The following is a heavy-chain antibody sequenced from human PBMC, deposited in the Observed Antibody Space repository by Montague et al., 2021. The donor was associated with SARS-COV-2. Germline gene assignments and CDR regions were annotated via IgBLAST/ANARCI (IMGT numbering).Heavy chain of an antibody. CDR2: IYYSGSTS. CDR1: GGSIDSSSYH. V-gene: IGHV4-39*01. CDR3: ARYRRDGSYFLDY. D-gene: IGHD5-24*01. J-gene: IGHJ4*02. Sequence: SETLSLTCTVSGGSIDSSSYHWDWIRQSPGKGLEWIGSIYYSGSTSYYNPSLKSRVTISADTSKNQFSLKLTSVTAADTAVYYCARYRRDGSYFLDYWGQGTLVTASS.